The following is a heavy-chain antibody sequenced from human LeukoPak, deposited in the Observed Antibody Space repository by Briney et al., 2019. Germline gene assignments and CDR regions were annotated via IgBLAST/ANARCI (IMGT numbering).Heavy chain of an antibody. Sequence: PGGSLRLSCAASGFTFSSYWMSWVRQAPGKGLEWVANIKQDGSEKYYVDSVKGRFTISRDNAKNSLYLQVNSLRAEDTAVYYCARGRRGLYFDYWGLGTLVTVSS. J-gene: IGHJ4*02. CDR1: GFTFSSYW. D-gene: IGHD3-10*01. V-gene: IGHV3-7*01. CDR2: IKQDGSEK. CDR3: ARGRRGLYFDY.